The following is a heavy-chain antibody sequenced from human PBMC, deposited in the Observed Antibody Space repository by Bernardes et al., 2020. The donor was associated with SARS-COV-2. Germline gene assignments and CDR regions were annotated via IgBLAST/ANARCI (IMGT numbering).Heavy chain of an antibody. J-gene: IGHJ3*02. Sequence: GGSLRLSCAASGFTFSNYPMTWVRQAPGKGLEWVSRISTDSTERHYADSVRGRFRISRDNSENTLYLQLDNLRAEDTAVYYCARGAYSLDRSGPRSVFDIGGQATMVTVSS. V-gene: IGHV3-23*01. D-gene: IGHD3-22*01. CDR3: ARGAYSLDRSGPRSVFDI. CDR1: GFTFSNYP. CDR2: ISTDSTER.